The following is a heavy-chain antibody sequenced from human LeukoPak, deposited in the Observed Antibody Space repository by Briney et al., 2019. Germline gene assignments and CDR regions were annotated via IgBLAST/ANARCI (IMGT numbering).Heavy chain of an antibody. V-gene: IGHV1-18*01. Sequence: ASVKVSCKASGYTFTSYGISWVRQAPGQGLEWMGWISAYNGNTNYAQKLQGRVTMTTDTSTSTAYMELRSLRSDDTAVYYCARVKSGPSYYYYGMDVWGQGTTVTVSS. D-gene: IGHD1-14*01. CDR1: GYTFTSYG. J-gene: IGHJ6*02. CDR3: ARVKSGPSYYYYGMDV. CDR2: ISAYNGNT.